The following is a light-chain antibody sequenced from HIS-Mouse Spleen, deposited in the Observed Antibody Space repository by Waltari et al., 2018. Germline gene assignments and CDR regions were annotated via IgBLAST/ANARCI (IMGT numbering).Light chain of an antibody. CDR2: LGS. CDR3: MQALQTPFT. V-gene: IGKV2-28*01. CDR1: QSLLHSNGYNY. Sequence: DIVMTQSPLYLPVTPGEPAAIPCRSSQSLLHSNGYNYLDWYLQKPGQSPQLLIYLGSNRASGVPDRFSGSGSGTDFTLKISRVEAEDVGVYYCMQALQTPFTFGPGTKVDIK. J-gene: IGKJ3*01.